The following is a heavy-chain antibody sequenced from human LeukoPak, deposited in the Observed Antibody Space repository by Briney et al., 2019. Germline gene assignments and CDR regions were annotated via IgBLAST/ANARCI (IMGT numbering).Heavy chain of an antibody. D-gene: IGHD1-7*01. CDR2: ISYDGSNK. CDR3: ASVRTKLTGTNRGDY. CDR1: GFTFSSYA. V-gene: IGHV3-30*04. J-gene: IGHJ4*02. Sequence: GGSLRLSCAASGFTFSSYAMHWVRQAPGKGLEWVAVISYDGSNKYYADSVKGRFTISRDNAKNSLYLQMNSLRAEDTAVYYCASVRTKLTGTNRGDYWGQGTLVTVSS.